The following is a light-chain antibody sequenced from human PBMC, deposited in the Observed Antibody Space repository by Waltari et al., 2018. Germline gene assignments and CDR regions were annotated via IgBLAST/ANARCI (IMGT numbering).Light chain of an antibody. CDR3: QTGGHGTWV. Sequence: QLVLTQSPSASASLVASVKLTCTLSSGHSRNIIAWHQQQPEKGPRYLMKVNSDGSHSKGDEIPDLFSGSSSGAARYLTISSLQSEDEADYYCQTGGHGTWVFGGGTKLTVL. V-gene: IGLV4-69*01. CDR2: VNSDGSH. CDR1: SGHSRNI. J-gene: IGLJ3*02.